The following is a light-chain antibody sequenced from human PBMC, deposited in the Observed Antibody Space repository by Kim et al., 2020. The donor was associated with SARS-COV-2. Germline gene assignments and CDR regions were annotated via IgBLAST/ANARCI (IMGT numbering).Light chain of an antibody. Sequence: DIVMTQSPDSLAVSLGERATINCKSSQSLLYSSNNKNYLGWYQLKPGQPPKLLIHWASTRESGVPDRFSGSGSGTDFTLTISSLQAEDGAVYYCQQYHSIPITFGQGTRLEIK. CDR3: QQYHSIPIT. CDR1: QSLLYSSNNKNY. CDR2: WAS. V-gene: IGKV4-1*01. J-gene: IGKJ5*01.